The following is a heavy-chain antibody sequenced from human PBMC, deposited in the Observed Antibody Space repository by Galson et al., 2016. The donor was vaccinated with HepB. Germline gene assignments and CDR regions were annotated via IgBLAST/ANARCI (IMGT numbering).Heavy chain of an antibody. D-gene: IGHD5-24*01. CDR3: AREKMQFQNAHDT. V-gene: IGHV1-46*01. CDR1: GYTFTTYY. CDR2: INPDNGDT. J-gene: IGHJ3*02. Sequence: SCKASGYTFTTYYMHWVRQAPGQGLEWMGIINPDNGDTTYAQKFQGRVTVTRDTSTSTVYMELSSLRFEDTAVYFCAREKMQFQNAHDTWGQGTMVTVSS.